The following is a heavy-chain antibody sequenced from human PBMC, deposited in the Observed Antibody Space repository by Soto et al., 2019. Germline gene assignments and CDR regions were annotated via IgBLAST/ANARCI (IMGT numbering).Heavy chain of an antibody. CDR2: IYYSGST. V-gene: IGHV4-59*08. Sequence: SETLSLTCTVSGGSISSYYWSWIRQPPGKGLEWIGYIYYSGSTNYNPSLKSRVTISVDTSKNQFSLKLSSVTAADTAVYYCARALNSYSSSRLNYYYYMDVWGKGTTVTVSS. D-gene: IGHD6-6*01. J-gene: IGHJ6*03. CDR1: GGSISSYY. CDR3: ARALNSYSSSRLNYYYYMDV.